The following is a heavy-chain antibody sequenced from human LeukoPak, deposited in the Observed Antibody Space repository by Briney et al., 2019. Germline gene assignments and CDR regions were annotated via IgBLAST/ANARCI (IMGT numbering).Heavy chain of an antibody. Sequence: GSLRLSCEASGFTFDNSGMSWVRQVPGKGLEWVSGINWNGGSIGYADSVKDRFTISRDNARNSLFLQMHSLRAEDTAVYYCWGAVLLWFGELFRPPPTFDYWGQGTLVTVSS. D-gene: IGHD3-10*01. V-gene: IGHV3-20*04. CDR3: WGAVLLWFGELFRPPPTFDY. CDR2: INWNGGSI. CDR1: GFTFDNSG. J-gene: IGHJ4*02.